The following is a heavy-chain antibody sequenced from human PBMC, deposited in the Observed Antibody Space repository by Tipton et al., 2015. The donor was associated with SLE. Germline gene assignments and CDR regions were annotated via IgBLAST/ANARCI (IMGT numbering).Heavy chain of an antibody. D-gene: IGHD6-13*01. V-gene: IGHV4-61*02. CDR1: GGSISSGSYY. CDR2: IYSSGST. Sequence: TLSLTCTVSGGSISSGSYYWSWIRQPAGKGPEWIGRIYSSGSTNYNPSLMSRVTISADTSKNQFSLKLNSVTAADTAVYYCARHPGYSDSWYWFDPWGQGTLVTVSS. J-gene: IGHJ5*02. CDR3: ARHPGYSDSWYWFDP.